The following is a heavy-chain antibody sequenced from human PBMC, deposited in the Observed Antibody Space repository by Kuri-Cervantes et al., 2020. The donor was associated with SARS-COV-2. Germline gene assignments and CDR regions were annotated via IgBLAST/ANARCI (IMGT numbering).Heavy chain of an antibody. D-gene: IGHD3-22*01. CDR1: GYTFTGCY. CDR3: ALGYWGSGYPRNYYHMDV. J-gene: IGHJ6*03. V-gene: IGHV1-2*02. CDR2: INPNSGGT. Sequence: ASVKVSCKASGYTFTGCYMHWVRQAPGQGLEWMGWINPNSGGTNYAQKFQGRVTMTRDTSISTAYMELSSLRSEDTAVYYCALGYWGSGYPRNYYHMDVWGKGTTVTVSS.